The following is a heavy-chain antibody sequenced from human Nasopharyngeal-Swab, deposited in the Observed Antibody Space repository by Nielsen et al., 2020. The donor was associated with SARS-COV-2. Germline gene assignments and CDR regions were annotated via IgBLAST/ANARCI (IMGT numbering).Heavy chain of an antibody. CDR2: IYYSGST. CDR3: ARAQSITMIIGAFDI. J-gene: IGHJ3*02. D-gene: IGHD3-22*01. V-gene: IGHV4-31*02. Sequence: SWIRQHPGKGLEWIGYIYYSGSTYYNPSLKSRVTISVDTSKNQFSLKLSSVTAADTAVYYCARAQSITMIIGAFDIWGQGTMVTVSS.